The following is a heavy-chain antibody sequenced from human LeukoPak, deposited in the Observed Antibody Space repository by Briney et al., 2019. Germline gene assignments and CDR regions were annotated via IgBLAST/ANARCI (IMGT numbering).Heavy chain of an antibody. D-gene: IGHD3-10*01. CDR3: ARDLPRYYYGSGAYGY. V-gene: IGHV4-4*02. J-gene: IGHJ4*02. CDR2: IYHNGSV. CDR1: VGSISSSNW. Sequence: SGTLSLTCAVSVGSISSSNWWSWVRQPPGKGLEWIGEIYHNGSVNYNPSLKSRVTISVDDFKKYFSLNLTSVTAADTAVYYCARDLPRYYYGSGAYGYWGPGSLVTVSS.